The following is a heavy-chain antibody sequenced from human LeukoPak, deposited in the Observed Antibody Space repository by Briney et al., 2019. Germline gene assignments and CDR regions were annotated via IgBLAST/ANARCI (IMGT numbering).Heavy chain of an antibody. CDR1: GFTFSSSS. J-gene: IGHJ3*02. CDR3: GRVGGRSKAAKGDAFDI. CDR2: ISSGSTYM. V-gene: IGHV3-21*01. Sequence: GGSLRLSCAASGFTFSSSSISWVRQAPGKGLEWVSSISSGSTYMYYADSVKGRFTISRDNVQNSMYLQMNSLRAEDTAVYYCGRVGGRSKAAKGDAFDIWGQGTMVTVSS. D-gene: IGHD6-6*01.